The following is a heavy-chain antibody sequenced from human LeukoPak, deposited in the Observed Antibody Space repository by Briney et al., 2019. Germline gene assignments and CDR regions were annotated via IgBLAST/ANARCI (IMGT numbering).Heavy chain of an antibody. CDR2: IYYSGST. V-gene: IGHV4-30-4*01. CDR3: ARDRSYLDSRRGGWFDP. Sequence: SETLSLTCTVSGGSISRGDYYWSWIRQPPGKGLEWFGYIYYSGSTYYNPSLKSRVTISVDTSKNQFSLKLSSVTAADTVVYYCARDRSYLDSRRGGWFDPWGQGTLVTVSS. D-gene: IGHD3-10*01. J-gene: IGHJ5*02. CDR1: GGSISRGDYY.